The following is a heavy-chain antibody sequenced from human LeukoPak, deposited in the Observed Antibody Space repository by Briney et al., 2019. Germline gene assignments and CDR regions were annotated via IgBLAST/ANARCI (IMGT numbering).Heavy chain of an antibody. CDR1: GGSISSSSYY. Sequence: SETLSLTCTVSGGSISSSSYYWGWIRQHPGKGLEWIGYIYYSGSTYYNPSLKSRVTISVDTSKNQFSLKLSSVTAADTAVYYCARGLGELSDFDYWGQGTLVTVSS. V-gene: IGHV4-31*03. CDR3: ARGLGELSDFDY. D-gene: IGHD3-10*01. J-gene: IGHJ4*02. CDR2: IYYSGST.